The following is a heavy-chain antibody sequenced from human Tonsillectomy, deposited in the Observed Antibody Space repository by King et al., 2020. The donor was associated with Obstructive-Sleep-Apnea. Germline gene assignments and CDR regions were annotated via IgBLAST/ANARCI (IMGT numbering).Heavy chain of an antibody. CDR1: GFTFSSYG. CDR3: AKPRDDSSGYYWSYYYYYGMDV. J-gene: IGHJ6*02. D-gene: IGHD3-22*01. Sequence: VQLVESGGGVVQPGRSLRLSCAASGFTFSSYGMHWVRQAPGKGLEWVAFIRYDGSNKYYADSVKGRFTISRDNSKNTLYLQMNSLRAEDTAVYYCAKPRDDSSGYYWSYYYYYGMDVWGQGTTVTVFS. V-gene: IGHV3-30*02. CDR2: IRYDGSNK.